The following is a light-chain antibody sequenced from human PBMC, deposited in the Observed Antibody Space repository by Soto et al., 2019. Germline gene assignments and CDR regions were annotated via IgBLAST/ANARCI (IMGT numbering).Light chain of an antibody. V-gene: IGKV1-39*01. CDR1: QSISNY. CDR3: QQGYNTPYT. J-gene: IGKJ2*01. Sequence: DIQVTQSPSSLSASVGDRVTITCRAGQSISNYLNWYQQRPGKAPELLIYAASILQPGVPSRFGGSGSGTDCTLTISSLQPEEFATYYCQQGYNTPYTFGQGTKLEIK. CDR2: AAS.